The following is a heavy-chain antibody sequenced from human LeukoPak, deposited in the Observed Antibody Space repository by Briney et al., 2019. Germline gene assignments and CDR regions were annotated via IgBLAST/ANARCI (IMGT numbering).Heavy chain of an antibody. D-gene: IGHD6-19*01. CDR1: GFTVSSNY. V-gene: IGHV3-48*01. Sequence: GGSLRLSCAASGFTVSSNYMSWVRQAPGKGLEWVSYFSDSRSTIYYAESVRGRFTISRDNAQNSLYLQMNSLRAEDTAVYYCVRRHGNAWFYFEYWGQGTLVTVSS. CDR2: FSDSRSTI. CDR3: VRRHGNAWFYFEY. J-gene: IGHJ4*02.